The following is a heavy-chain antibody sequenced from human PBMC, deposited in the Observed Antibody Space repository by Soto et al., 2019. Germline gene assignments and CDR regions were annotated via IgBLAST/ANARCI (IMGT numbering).Heavy chain of an antibody. D-gene: IGHD5-12*01. CDR1: GFTFSSYA. Sequence: PGGSLRLSCAASGFTFSSYAMHWVRQAPGKGLEYVSAISSNGGSTYYANSVKGRFTISRDNSKNTLYLQMGSLRAEDMAVYYCAREWDGDGYNSGWFDPWGQGTLVTVSS. CDR2: ISSNGGST. V-gene: IGHV3-64*01. J-gene: IGHJ5*02. CDR3: AREWDGDGYNSGWFDP.